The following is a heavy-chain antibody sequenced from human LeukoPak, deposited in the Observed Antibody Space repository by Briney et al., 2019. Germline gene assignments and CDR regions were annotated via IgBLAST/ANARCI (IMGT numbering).Heavy chain of an antibody. Sequence: NTSETLSLTCAVYSGSFSGYYWSWIRQPPGKGLEWIGEINHSGSTNYNPSLKSRVTISVDTSKNQFSLKLSSVTAADTAVYYCARGRRPIAVAGTRKAFDIWGRGTMVTVSS. D-gene: IGHD6-19*01. CDR3: ARGRRPIAVAGTRKAFDI. CDR1: SGSFSGYY. CDR2: INHSGST. J-gene: IGHJ3*02. V-gene: IGHV4-34*01.